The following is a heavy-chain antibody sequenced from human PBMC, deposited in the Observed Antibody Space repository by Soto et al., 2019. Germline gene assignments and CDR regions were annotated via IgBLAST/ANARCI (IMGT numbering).Heavy chain of an antibody. CDR1: GGSISSSSYY. J-gene: IGHJ4*02. CDR3: ARQIYDSSGYYYAY. V-gene: IGHV4-39*01. Sequence: QMQLQESGPGLVKPSETLSLTCTVSGGSISSSSYYWGWIRQPPGQGLEWLGTIYSLGNTYYHTSLKSRVTISVDKSKSQLFLKLSSVTAPDTAVYYCARQIYDSSGYYYAYWGQGTLVTVSS. D-gene: IGHD3-22*01. CDR2: IYSLGNT.